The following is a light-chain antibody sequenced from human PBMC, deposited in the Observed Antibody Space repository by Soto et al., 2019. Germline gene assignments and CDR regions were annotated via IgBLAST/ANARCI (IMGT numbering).Light chain of an antibody. CDR1: QDISNS. Sequence: DIQMTQSPSSLSASVGDRVTITCQAGQDISNSLTWYQQKPGKAPNLLIYHSSSLETGVPSRFSGSGSGTDFTFTISSLQPEDIATYYCQQYDSLPLTFGGGTKVEIK. J-gene: IGKJ4*01. CDR3: QQYDSLPLT. V-gene: IGKV1-33*01. CDR2: HSS.